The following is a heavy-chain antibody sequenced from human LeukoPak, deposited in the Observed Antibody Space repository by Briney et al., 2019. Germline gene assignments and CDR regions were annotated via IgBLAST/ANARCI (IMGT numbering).Heavy chain of an antibody. V-gene: IGHV3-23*01. D-gene: IGHD3-10*01. CDR3: AKDRVNWYFDL. J-gene: IGHJ2*01. CDR2: ISGSGGNT. Sequence: GGSLRLSCAASGFTFSSYAMVWVRQATGTGLEWVSTISGSGGNTFYADSVKGRFTISRDNSKNTLYLQMNSLRAEDTAVYYCAKDRVNWYFDLWGRGTLVTVSS. CDR1: GFTFSSYA.